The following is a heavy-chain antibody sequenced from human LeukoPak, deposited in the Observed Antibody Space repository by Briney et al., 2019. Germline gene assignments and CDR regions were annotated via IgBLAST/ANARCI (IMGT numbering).Heavy chain of an antibody. V-gene: IGHV3-48*01. CDR3: ARDRANSGSYYWDY. CDR1: GFTFSSYS. Sequence: GGSLRLSCAASGFTFSSYSMNWVRQAPGKGLEWVSYISSSSSTIYYADSVKGRFTISRDNAKNSLYLQMNSLRVEDTAVYYCARDRANSGSYYWDYWGQGTLVTVSS. J-gene: IGHJ4*02. D-gene: IGHD1-26*01. CDR2: ISSSSSTI.